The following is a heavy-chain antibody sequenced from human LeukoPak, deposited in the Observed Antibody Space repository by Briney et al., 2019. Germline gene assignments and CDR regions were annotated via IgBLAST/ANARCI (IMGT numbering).Heavy chain of an antibody. CDR2: ISSSSSYI. J-gene: IGHJ4*02. CDR1: GFTFSSYS. Sequence: NPGGSLRLSCAASGFTFSSYSMNWVRQAPGKGLEWVSSISSSSSYIYYADSVKGRFTISRDDAKNSLYLQMNSLRAEDTAVYYCARGYDTLAGYYNPSNWGQGTLVTVSS. D-gene: IGHD3-9*01. CDR3: ARGYDTLAGYYNPSN. V-gene: IGHV3-21*01.